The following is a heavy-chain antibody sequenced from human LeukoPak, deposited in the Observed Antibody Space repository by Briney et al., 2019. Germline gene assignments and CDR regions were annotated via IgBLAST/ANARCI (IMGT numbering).Heavy chain of an antibody. CDR3: ARVPYYYDSSGYYEASHYFDY. CDR2: INPNSGGT. J-gene: IGHJ4*02. D-gene: IGHD3-22*01. CDR1: GYTFTGYY. V-gene: IGHV1-2*02. Sequence: ASVKVSCKASGYTFTGYYMHWVRQAPGQGLEWMGWINPNSGGTNYAQKFQGRVTMTRDTSISTAYMELSRLRSDDTAVYYCARVPYYYDSSGYYEASHYFDYWGQGTLVTISS.